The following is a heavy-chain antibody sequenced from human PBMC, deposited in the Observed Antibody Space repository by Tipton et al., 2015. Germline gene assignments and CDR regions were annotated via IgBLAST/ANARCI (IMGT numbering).Heavy chain of an antibody. CDR2: IIPVFGTA. J-gene: IGHJ4*02. CDR1: GGTFTGYA. V-gene: IGHV1-69*01. D-gene: IGHD3-22*01. CDR3: AIYDSSGYYTYFDY. Sequence: QSGAEVKKPGSSVKVSCKLSGGTFTGYAINWLRQAPGQGLEWMGGIIPVFGTANYAQSFQDRVTITADESTSTAYVELSGLRSEDTAVYYCAIYDSSGYYTYFDYWGQGTLVTVSS.